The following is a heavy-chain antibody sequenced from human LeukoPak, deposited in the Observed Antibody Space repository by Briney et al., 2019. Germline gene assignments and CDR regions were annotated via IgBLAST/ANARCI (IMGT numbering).Heavy chain of an antibody. J-gene: IGHJ4*02. CDR3: AGERGGGVDY. CDR1: GCSFSSGGSY. D-gene: IGHD3-10*01. CDR2: IHYSGSA. V-gene: IGHV4-31*03. Sequence: SETVSLTCTVSGCSFSSGGSYWSWIRQHPGKGLEWIGYIHYSGSAYYNPSLKSRGSISLDTSNNHFSLELSSVTAADTAVYYCAGERGGGVDYWGQGTLVTVSS.